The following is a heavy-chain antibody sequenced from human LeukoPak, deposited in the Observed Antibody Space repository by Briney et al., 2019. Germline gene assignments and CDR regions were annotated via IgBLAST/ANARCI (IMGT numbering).Heavy chain of an antibody. V-gene: IGHV3-23*01. CDR3: ARGPAWPTNYYYYYGMDV. CDR1: GFTFSSYA. J-gene: IGHJ6*02. CDR2: ISGSGGST. Sequence: GGSLRLSCAASGFTFSSYAMSWVRQAPGKGLEWVSAISGSGGSTYYADSVKGRFTISRDNSKNTLYLQMNSLRAEDTAVYYCARGPAWPTNYYYYYGMDVWGQGTTATVSS.